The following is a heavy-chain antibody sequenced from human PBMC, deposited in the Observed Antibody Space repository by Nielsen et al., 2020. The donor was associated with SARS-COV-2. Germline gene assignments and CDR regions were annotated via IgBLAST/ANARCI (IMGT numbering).Heavy chain of an antibody. V-gene: IGHV3-7*01. CDR2: INQDGSEK. J-gene: IGHJ4*02. Sequence: GESLKISCVASGFSFSSYWMTWVRQAPGKGLEWVANINQDGSEKYYVDSVRGRFTISRDNAKNSLYLQMNSLRAEDTALYYCASDIAAAGVVDYWGQGTLVTVSS. CDR1: GFSFSSYW. D-gene: IGHD6-13*01. CDR3: ASDIAAAGVVDY.